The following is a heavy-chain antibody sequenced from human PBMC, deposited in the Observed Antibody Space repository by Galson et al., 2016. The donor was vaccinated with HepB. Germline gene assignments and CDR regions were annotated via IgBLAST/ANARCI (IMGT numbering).Heavy chain of an antibody. Sequence: QSGAEVKKPGESLKISCKGSGFSFTSHWIGWIRQVPGKGLEFMGIVYPGDSGVRYSPSFQGQVIISADKSTDTAYLQWSSLKASDPAIYYCARRLRGGYAPWFDPWGQGTLVTVSS. V-gene: IGHV5-51*01. CDR1: GFSFTSHW. CDR2: VYPGDSGV. D-gene: IGHD3-16*01. CDR3: ARRLRGGYAPWFDP. J-gene: IGHJ5*02.